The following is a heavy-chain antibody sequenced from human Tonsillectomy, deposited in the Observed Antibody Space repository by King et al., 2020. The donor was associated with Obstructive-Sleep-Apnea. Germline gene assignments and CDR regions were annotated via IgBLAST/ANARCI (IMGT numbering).Heavy chain of an antibody. CDR3: ARGSYRHDY. V-gene: IGHV3-7*04. D-gene: IGHD3-16*02. J-gene: IGHJ4*02. CDR1: GLTLSDNW. Sequence: VQLVESGGGLVQSGWCLRLSSAASGLTLSDNWMTWVRQAPGKGLEWVANIKQDGSEKYYVVSLKGRFTISRGNADNSMSLQMDSLRAEDTAVYYCARGSYRHDYWGQGTLVTVSS. CDR2: IKQDGSEK.